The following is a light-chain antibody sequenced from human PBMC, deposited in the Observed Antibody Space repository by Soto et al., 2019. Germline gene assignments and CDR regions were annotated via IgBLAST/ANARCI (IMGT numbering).Light chain of an antibody. V-gene: IGKV1-17*03. Sequence: DIQMTQSPSAMSASVGDRVTITCRASQGFSNYLAWFQQKPGTVPKRLIYAASILQSGVPSRFSGSGSGTEFTLTISSLQPEDFATYYCLQHDSYPWTFGQGTKVEIK. CDR1: QGFSNY. CDR2: AAS. J-gene: IGKJ1*01. CDR3: LQHDSYPWT.